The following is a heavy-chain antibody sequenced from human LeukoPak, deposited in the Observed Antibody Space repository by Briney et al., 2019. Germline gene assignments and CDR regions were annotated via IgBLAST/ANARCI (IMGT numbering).Heavy chain of an antibody. CDR1: EFTLRSYS. CDR3: ARDASGSSIGLIDF. J-gene: IGHJ4*02. V-gene: IGHV3-21*01. Sequence: PGGSLRLSCAASEFTLRSYSMHWVRQAPGKGQEWVSYISTSSTYIYYADLVRGRFSISRDNAKNSLYLHMNSLKADDTAVYYCARDASGSSIGLIDFWGQGTLVTVSS. CDR2: ISTSSTYI. D-gene: IGHD1-26*01.